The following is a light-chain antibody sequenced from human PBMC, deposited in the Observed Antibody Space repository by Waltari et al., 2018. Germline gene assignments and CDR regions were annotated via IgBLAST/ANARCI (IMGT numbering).Light chain of an antibody. V-gene: IGKV1-NL1*01. CDR2: RGS. Sequence: EIQMTQSPPSLSASVGDRVTITCRASQDISNSLVWYQQKPGIAPKRLLYRGSRLESGVLSRFSGSGSGTDYSLTIDGLQPEDFATYYCQQYHSTSITFGQGTRLEIK. CDR3: QQYHSTSIT. CDR1: QDISNS. J-gene: IGKJ5*01.